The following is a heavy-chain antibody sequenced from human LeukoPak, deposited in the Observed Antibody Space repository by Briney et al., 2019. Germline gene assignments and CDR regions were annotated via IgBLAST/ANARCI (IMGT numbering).Heavy chain of an antibody. CDR2: IYYSGST. V-gene: IGHV4-61*01. Sequence: SETLSLTCTVSGGSVSSGSYYWSWIRQSPGKGLEWIGYIYYSGSTNYNSSLKSRVTISLDTSKNQFSLKLISVTAAGTAVYYCARRNAMDVWGQGTTVIVFS. J-gene: IGHJ6*02. CDR3: ARRNAMDV. CDR1: GGSVSSGSYY.